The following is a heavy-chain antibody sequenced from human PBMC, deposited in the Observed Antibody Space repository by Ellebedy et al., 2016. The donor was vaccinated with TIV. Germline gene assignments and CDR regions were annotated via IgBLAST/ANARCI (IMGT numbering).Heavy chain of an antibody. V-gene: IGHV3-23*01. CDR3: ARTSTMNTFGASDF. CDR1: GFTFGISFSRYA. J-gene: IGHJ3*01. D-gene: IGHD3-16*01. CDR2: ISGSGGST. Sequence: PGGSLRLSCAASGFTFGISFSRYAMSWVRQATGKGLAWVSAISGSGGSTYYADSVKGRFTISRDNWKNSLYLQLNSLGAEDAALYYCARTSTMNTFGASDFWGQGTMVTVSS.